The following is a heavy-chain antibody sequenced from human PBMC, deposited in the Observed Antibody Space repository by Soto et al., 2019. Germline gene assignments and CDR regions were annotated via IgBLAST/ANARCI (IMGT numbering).Heavy chain of an antibody. V-gene: IGHV2-5*02. D-gene: IGHD2-15*01. J-gene: IGHJ5*02. Sequence: QITLKESGPTLVKPTQTLTLTCTFSGFSLSTSGMGVGWIRQPPGKALEWLALIYWDDDKRYSPSLKSRLTIPMDASKNHAVLTMTNMDPVDTATYYCAHRRAYCTGGSCYSIWFDPWGQGTLVTVSS. CDR3: AHRRAYCTGGSCYSIWFDP. CDR2: IYWDDDK. CDR1: GFSLSTSGMG.